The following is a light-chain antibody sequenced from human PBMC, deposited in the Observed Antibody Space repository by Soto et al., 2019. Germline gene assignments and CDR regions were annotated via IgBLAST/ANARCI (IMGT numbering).Light chain of an antibody. CDR3: QQRAKWPLT. CDR1: QSVNSF. CDR2: DTS. Sequence: EIVLTQSPVTLSLSPGERATLSCRASQSVNSFLAWYQQKPGQAPRLLIYDTSKRATGIPARFSGSGSGTDFTLTIRSLEPEDFAIYYCQQRAKWPLTFGGGTKVEIK. V-gene: IGKV3-11*01. J-gene: IGKJ4*01.